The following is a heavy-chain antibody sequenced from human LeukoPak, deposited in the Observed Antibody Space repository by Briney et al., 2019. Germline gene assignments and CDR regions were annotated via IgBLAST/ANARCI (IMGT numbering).Heavy chain of an antibody. D-gene: IGHD3-22*01. V-gene: IGHV3-30*02. CDR2: IRYDGSNK. J-gene: IGHJ4*02. CDR1: GVTFSSYG. CDR3: AKDRTYYYDSSRHYFDS. Sequence: GGSLRLSCAASGVTFSSYGMHWVRQAPGKGLEWVAFIRYDGSNKYYADSVKGRFTTSRDNSKNTVYLQMNNLRVEDTAVYYCAKDRTYYYDSSRHYFDSWGQGTLVTVSS.